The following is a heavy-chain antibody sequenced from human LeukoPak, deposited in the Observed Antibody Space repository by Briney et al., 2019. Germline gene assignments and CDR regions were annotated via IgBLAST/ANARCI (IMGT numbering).Heavy chain of an antibody. CDR2: ISSSSSYI. Sequence: GGSLRLSCAASGFTFSSYSMNWVRQAPGKGLEWVSSISSSSSYIYYADSVKGRFTISRDNAKSSLYLQMNSLRAGDTAVYYCARVVAVAGRAFDIWGQGTMVTVSS. J-gene: IGHJ3*02. CDR3: ARVVAVAGRAFDI. V-gene: IGHV3-21*01. CDR1: GFTFSSYS. D-gene: IGHD6-19*01.